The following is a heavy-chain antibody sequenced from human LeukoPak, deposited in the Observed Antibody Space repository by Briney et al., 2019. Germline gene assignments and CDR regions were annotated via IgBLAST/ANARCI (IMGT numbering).Heavy chain of an antibody. J-gene: IGHJ5*02. CDR3: ARTEQWLVLWFDP. CDR2: ISYDGSNK. D-gene: IGHD6-19*01. CDR1: GFTFSGYP. Sequence: GKSLRLSCAASGFTFSGYPIHWVRQAPGKGLEWVAVISYDGSNKYYADSVKGRFTISRDNSKNTLYLQMNSLRAEDTAVYYCARTEQWLVLWFDPWGQGTLVTVSS. V-gene: IGHV3-30-3*01.